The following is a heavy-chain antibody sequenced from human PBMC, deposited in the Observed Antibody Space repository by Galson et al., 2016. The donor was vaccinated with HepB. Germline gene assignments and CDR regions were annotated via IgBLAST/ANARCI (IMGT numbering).Heavy chain of an antibody. CDR2: IDWTANK. D-gene: IGHD3-3*01. CDR1: GFSLSTSGMC. J-gene: IGHJ4*02. V-gene: IGHV2-70*11. Sequence: PALVKPTQTLTLTCTFSGFSLSTSGMCVNWMRQPPGKALQWLARIDWTANKYYSTSLRTKLTISKDTSKNKVVLTMTNMNPVDTATFYCARTLSDYDFWRGFYDWGQGTLVTVSS. CDR3: ARTLSDYDFWRGFYD.